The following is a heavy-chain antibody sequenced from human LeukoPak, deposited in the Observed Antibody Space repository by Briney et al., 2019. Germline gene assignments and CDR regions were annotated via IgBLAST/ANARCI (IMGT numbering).Heavy chain of an antibody. J-gene: IGHJ4*02. CDR3: ATDVRCSSTSCYSNYFDY. CDR2: FDPEAGET. Sequence: ASVKVSCKVSGYTLTELSMHWVRQARGKGLGWRGGFDPEAGETIYAQKFEGRVTMTEDTSTDTAYMELSSLRSEDTAVYYCATDVRCSSTSCYSNYFDYWGQGTLVTVSS. CDR1: GYTLTELS. V-gene: IGHV1-24*01. D-gene: IGHD2-2*02.